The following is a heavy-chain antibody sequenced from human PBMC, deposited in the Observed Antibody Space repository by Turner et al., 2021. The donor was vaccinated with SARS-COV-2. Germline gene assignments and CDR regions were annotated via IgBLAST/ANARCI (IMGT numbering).Heavy chain of an antibody. CDR3: AGEVVVLTTTHYGMDV. D-gene: IGHD1-26*01. Sequence: QLQLQESGPGLGKPSETLSLTCTVSGGSISSSSYSWGWIRQPPGKGLEWIGSVYYSGSTYSNPALKSRVTISVDTSKNQFSLKLSSVTAADTAVYYCAGEVVVLTTTHYGMDVWGQGTTVTVSS. CDR1: GGSISSSSYS. J-gene: IGHJ6*02. CDR2: VYYSGST. V-gene: IGHV4-39*01.